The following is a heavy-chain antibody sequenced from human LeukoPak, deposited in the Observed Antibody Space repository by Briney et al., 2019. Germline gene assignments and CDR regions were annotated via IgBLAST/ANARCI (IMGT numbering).Heavy chain of an antibody. CDR2: IIPIFGTA. Sequence: SVKVSCKAPGGTFSSYAISWVRQAPGQGLEWMGGIIPIFGTANYAQKFQGRVTITADESTSTAYMELSSLRSEDTAVYYCVAEAAAAGGHWFDPWGQGTLVTVSS. CDR1: GGTFSSYA. J-gene: IGHJ5*02. V-gene: IGHV1-69*13. CDR3: VAEAAAAGGHWFDP. D-gene: IGHD6-13*01.